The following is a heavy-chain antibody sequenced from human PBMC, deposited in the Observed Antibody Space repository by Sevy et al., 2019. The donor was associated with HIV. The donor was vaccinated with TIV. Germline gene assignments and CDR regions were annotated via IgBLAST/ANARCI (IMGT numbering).Heavy chain of an antibody. Sequence: GGSLRLSCAASGFTLSDYYMSWIRQAPGKGLEWVSYISGSGSDIYYADSLKGRFSVSRDNAKNSLYLQMNSLRAEDRAVYYCARDHVKDGDLGDYYYFAMDVWGQGTTVTVSS. J-gene: IGHJ6*02. CDR3: ARDHVKDGDLGDYYYFAMDV. CDR1: GFTLSDYY. CDR2: ISGSGSDI. V-gene: IGHV3-11*01. D-gene: IGHD4-17*01.